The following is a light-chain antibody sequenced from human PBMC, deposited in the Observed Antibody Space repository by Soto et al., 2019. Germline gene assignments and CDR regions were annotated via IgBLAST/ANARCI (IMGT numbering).Light chain of an antibody. J-gene: IGKJ1*01. CDR1: QSVSSNF. V-gene: IGKV3-20*01. Sequence: IVLTQSPGTLSLSPGERTTLSCRASQSVSSNFLDWYQQKPGQAPRLLIYGASSRATGIPDRFSGSGSGTDFSLTISRLEPEDFAVSYCQQYENSPRTFGQGTKVGI. CDR2: GAS. CDR3: QQYENSPRT.